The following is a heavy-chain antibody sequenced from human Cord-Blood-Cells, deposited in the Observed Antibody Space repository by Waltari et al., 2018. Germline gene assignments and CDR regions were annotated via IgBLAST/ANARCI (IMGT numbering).Heavy chain of an antibody. CDR2: IYYSGST. J-gene: IGHJ4*02. V-gene: IGHV4-39*07. CDR3: ARLGKDCSGGSCYDY. Sequence: QLQLQESGPGLVKPSETLSLTCTVPGGSISSSSYSWGWIRQPPGKGLEWIGSIYYSGSTYYNPSLKNRVTISVDTSKNQFSLKLSSVTAADTAVYYCARLGKDCSGGSCYDYWGQGTLVTVSS. CDR1: GGSISSSSYS. D-gene: IGHD2-15*01.